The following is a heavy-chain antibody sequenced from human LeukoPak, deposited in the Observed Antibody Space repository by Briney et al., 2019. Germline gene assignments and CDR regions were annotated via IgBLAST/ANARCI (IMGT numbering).Heavy chain of an antibody. D-gene: IGHD1-26*01. CDR1: GGSISSYY. Sequence: SETLSLTCTVSGGSISSYYWSWIRQPPGKGLEWIGYIYYSGSTNYNPSLKSRVTISVDTSKNQFPLKLSSVTAADTAVYYCARAELPYDAFDIWGQGTMVTVSS. CDR3: ARAELPYDAFDI. J-gene: IGHJ3*02. V-gene: IGHV4-59*01. CDR2: IYYSGST.